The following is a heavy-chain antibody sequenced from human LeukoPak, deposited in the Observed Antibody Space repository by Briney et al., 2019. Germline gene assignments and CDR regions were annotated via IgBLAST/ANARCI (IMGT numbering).Heavy chain of an antibody. CDR2: FGTRSTSV. CDR3: AREVSEGFDF. V-gene: IGHV3-21*01. J-gene: IGHJ4*02. D-gene: IGHD3-22*01. Sequence: GGSLRLSCAASGFTFRSYGRHWIRQAPGKRLEWVSSFGTRSTSVYHAGSVKGRFAISRDNAKNSLYLQMNSLRAEDTALYYCAREVSEGFDFWGQGTLVTVSS. CDR1: GFTFRSYG.